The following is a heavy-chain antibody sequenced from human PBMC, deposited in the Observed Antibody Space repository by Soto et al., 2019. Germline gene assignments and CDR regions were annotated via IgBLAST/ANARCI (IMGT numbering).Heavy chain of an antibody. CDR3: ARDFYCSRGSRGSCSDCFDP. D-gene: IGHD2-15*01. V-gene: IGHV1-18*01. Sequence: QVHLVQSGVEVNKPGASVKVSCKASGYTFTTYGISWVRQAPGQGLEWMGWIGAYDGHTNHAQKFQGRVTMTIDTSTSTAHMELRSLRSDDTALYYCARDFYCSRGSRGSCSDCFDPWGQGTLVIVSS. CDR1: GYTFTTYG. CDR2: IGAYDGHT. J-gene: IGHJ5*02.